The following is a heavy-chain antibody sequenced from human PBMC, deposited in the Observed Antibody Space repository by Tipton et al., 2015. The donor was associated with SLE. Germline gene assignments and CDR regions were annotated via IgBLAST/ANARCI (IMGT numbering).Heavy chain of an antibody. V-gene: IGHV4-59*01. CDR2: IYYSGST. J-gene: IGHJ3*02. D-gene: IGHD1-1*01. CDR1: GGSISSYY. CDR3: AGNSGTDAFDI. Sequence: TLSLTCTVSGGSISSYYWSWTRQPPGKGLEWIGYIYYSGSTNYNPSLKSRVTISVDTSKNQFSLKLSSVTAADTAVYYCAGNSGTDAFDIWGQGTMVTVSS.